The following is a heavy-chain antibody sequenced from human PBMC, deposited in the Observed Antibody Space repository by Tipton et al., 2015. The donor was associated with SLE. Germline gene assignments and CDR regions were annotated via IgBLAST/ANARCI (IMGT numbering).Heavy chain of an antibody. J-gene: IGHJ4*03. D-gene: IGHD3-10*01. CDR2: SNPSGNT. CDR1: GGSFSGYS. Sequence: TLSLTCAVFGGSFSGYSWSWVRQPPGKGLEWVGESNPSGNTNYNPSLKSRVTISVDTSKNQLSLKLTSVTAADMAVYYCARGAKERITLVRVRPYYFDYWGQGSLVTVSS. CDR3: ARGAKERITLVRVRPYYFDY. V-gene: IGHV4-34*01.